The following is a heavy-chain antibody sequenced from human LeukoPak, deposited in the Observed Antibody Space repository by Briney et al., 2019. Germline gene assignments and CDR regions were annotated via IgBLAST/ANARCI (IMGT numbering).Heavy chain of an antibody. CDR1: GGSISSGSYY. CDR3: ARYLIGAAAGSNAFDI. D-gene: IGHD6-13*01. CDR2: IYTSGST. V-gene: IGHV4-61*02. Sequence: SETLSLTCTVSGGSISSGSYYWSWIRQPAGKGLEWIGRIYTSGSTNYNPSLKSRVTISVDTSKNQFSLKLSSVTAADTAVYYCARYLIGAAAGSNAFDIWGQGTMVTVSS. J-gene: IGHJ3*02.